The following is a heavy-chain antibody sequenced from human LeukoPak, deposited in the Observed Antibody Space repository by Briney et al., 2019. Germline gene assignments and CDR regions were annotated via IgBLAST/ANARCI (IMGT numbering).Heavy chain of an antibody. Sequence: SETLSLTCAVYGGSFSGYYWSWIRQPPGKGLEWIGEINHSGSTNYNPSLKSRVTISVDTSKNQFSLKLSSVTAADTAVYYCARSSKRLRVTAIRGGWFDPWGQGTLVTVSS. CDR2: INHSGST. V-gene: IGHV4-34*01. J-gene: IGHJ5*02. D-gene: IGHD2-21*02. CDR1: GGSFSGYY. CDR3: ARSSKRLRVTAIRGGWFDP.